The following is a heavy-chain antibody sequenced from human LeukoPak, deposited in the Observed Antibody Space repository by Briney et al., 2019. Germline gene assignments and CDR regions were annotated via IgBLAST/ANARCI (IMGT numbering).Heavy chain of an antibody. CDR1: EFSFSGYA. CDR2: ICSHGGCT. Sequence: PGGSLRLSCTVSEFSFSGYAMHWVRRAPGKGLEYVSGICSHGGCTFYANSVKGRFTISRDNSKNTLYLQMGSLRAEDMAVYYCAKSDDYSYYYMDVWGKGTTVTVSS. J-gene: IGHJ6*03. CDR3: AKSDDYSYYYMDV. V-gene: IGHV3-64*01.